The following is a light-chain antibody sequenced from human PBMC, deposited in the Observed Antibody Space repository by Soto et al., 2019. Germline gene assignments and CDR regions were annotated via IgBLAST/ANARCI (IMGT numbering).Light chain of an antibody. J-gene: IGKJ4*01. V-gene: IGKV1-33*01. CDR2: DAS. Sequence: DIQMTQSPSSLSASVGDRVTITCQASQVISNYLNWYQQKPGKAPKLLIYDASNLETGVPSRFSGSGSGTDFTFTISSLQPEDIATYYCQQYYNLPLTFGGGTKVEIK. CDR3: QQYYNLPLT. CDR1: QVISNY.